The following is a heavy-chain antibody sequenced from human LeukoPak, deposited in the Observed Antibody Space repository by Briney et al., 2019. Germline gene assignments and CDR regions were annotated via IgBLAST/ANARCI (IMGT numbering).Heavy chain of an antibody. Sequence: GSLRLSCVASGFTFSNYWMHWVRQVPGKGLVWVSRLDSDGSSTKYADSVKGRFTISRDNAKNTLYLQMNSLRAEDTAVYYCARGEVGATRTAPLDYWGQGTLVTVSS. CDR2: LDSDGSST. J-gene: IGHJ4*02. V-gene: IGHV3-74*03. CDR3: ARGEVGATRTAPLDY. D-gene: IGHD1-26*01. CDR1: GFTFSNYW.